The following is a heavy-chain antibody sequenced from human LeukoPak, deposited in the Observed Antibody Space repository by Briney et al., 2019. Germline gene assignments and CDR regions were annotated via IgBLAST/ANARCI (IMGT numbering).Heavy chain of an antibody. CDR1: GFTFSSYG. J-gene: IGHJ6*02. V-gene: IGHV3-30*18. D-gene: IGHD3-10*01. CDR3: AKASFGGGMDV. Sequence: GGSLRLSCAASGFTFSSYGMHWVRQAPGKGLEWVAVISYDGSNKYYADSVKGRFTISRDNSKNTLYLQMNSLRAEDTAVYYCAKASFGGGMDVWGQGTTVTVFS. CDR2: ISYDGSNK.